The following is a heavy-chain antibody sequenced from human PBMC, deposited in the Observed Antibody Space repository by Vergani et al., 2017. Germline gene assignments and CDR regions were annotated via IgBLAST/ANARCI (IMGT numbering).Heavy chain of an antibody. CDR1: GFTFSSYA. J-gene: IGHJ5*02. CDR3: ARDSVPNFSDVGWFDP. V-gene: IGHV3-30-3*01. CDR2: ISYDGSNK. Sequence: QVQLVESGGGVVQPGRSLRLSCAASGFTFSSYAMHWVRQAPGTGLEWVAVISYDGSNKYYADSVKGRFTISRDNSKNTLYLQMNSLRAEDTAVYYCARDSVPNFSDVGWFDPWGQGTLVTVSS. D-gene: IGHD3-3*01.